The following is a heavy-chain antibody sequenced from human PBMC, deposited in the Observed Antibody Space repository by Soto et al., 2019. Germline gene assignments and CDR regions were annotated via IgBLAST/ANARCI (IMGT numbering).Heavy chain of an antibody. D-gene: IGHD3-22*01. V-gene: IGHV4-61*01. J-gene: IGHJ3*02. CDR1: GGSVSSGSYY. CDR2: IYYSGST. CDR3: ARDLGYYYDSSGPFDI. Sequence: SLTCTVSGGSVSSGSYYWSWIRQPPGKGLEWIGYIYYSGSTNYNPSLKSRVTISVDTSKNQFSLKLSSVTAADTAVYYCARDLGYYYDSSGPFDIWGQGTMVTVSS.